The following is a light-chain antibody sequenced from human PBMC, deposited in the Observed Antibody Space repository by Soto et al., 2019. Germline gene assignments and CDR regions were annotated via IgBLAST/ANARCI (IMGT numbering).Light chain of an antibody. V-gene: IGKV3-20*01. CDR1: QSVPSTY. CDR3: QQFGNSPWT. J-gene: IGKJ1*01. Sequence: VLSQSPAILSLSPGERATLSCRASQSVPSTYFAWYQQKAGQPPRLLISGTSNRATGIPDRFSGSGSGTGFTLTISRLEPEDFAVYFCQQFGNSPWTFGQGTKVEI. CDR2: GTS.